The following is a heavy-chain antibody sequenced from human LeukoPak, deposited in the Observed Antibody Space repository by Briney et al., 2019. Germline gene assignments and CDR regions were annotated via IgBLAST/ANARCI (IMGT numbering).Heavy chain of an antibody. Sequence: PSETLSLSCTVSGGSITRSWIRQPPGKGLEWIGYISYSGSTNYNPSLKGRVTMSIDTSKNQFSLKLSSVTAADTAVYYCASGGYCSSSTCYPNWFDPWGQGTLVTVSS. CDR3: ASGGYCSSSTCYPNWFDP. CDR1: GGSIT. CDR2: ISYSGST. D-gene: IGHD2-2*01. J-gene: IGHJ5*02. V-gene: IGHV4-59*01.